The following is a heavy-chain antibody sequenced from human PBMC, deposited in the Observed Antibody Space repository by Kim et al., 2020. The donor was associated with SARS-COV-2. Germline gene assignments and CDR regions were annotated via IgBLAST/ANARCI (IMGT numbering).Heavy chain of an antibody. J-gene: IGHJ4*02. CDR3: PIPLTGYYIRDY. V-gene: IGHV3-23*01. CDR1: GFTFSSYA. D-gene: IGHD3-9*01. CDR2: ISGSGGST. Sequence: GGSLRLSCAASGFTFSSYAMSWVRQAPGKGLEWVSAISGSGGSTYYADSVKGRFTISRDNSKNTLYLQMNSLRAEDTAVYYCPIPLTGYYIRDYWGRGTLVTVSS.